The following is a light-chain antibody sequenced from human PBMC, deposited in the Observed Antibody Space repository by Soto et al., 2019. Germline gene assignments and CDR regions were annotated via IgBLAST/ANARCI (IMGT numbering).Light chain of an antibody. CDR3: QQYNSWLWT. CDR1: QTISSW. J-gene: IGKJ1*01. Sequence: DIHRSHSPATLSGSVLYRVTITFLASQTISSWLALYQQKPGKAPKLLIYKASTLQSGVPPRFSGSGSGTEFTLTISSLQSEDSAVYYCQQYNSWLWTFGQGTKVDIK. V-gene: IGKV1-5*03. CDR2: KAS.